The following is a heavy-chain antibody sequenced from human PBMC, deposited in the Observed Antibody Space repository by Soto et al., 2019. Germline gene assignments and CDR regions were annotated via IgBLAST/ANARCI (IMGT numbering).Heavy chain of an antibody. J-gene: IGHJ5*02. Sequence: GESLKISCKGSGYSFSNYWISWVRQMPGKGLEWMGRIDPSDSWTHYSPSFQGHVTISADKSISTVYLQWSSLKASDTAMYYCASMGGVGAVNWLGPWGQGTMVTVYS. V-gene: IGHV5-10-1*01. CDR1: GYSFSNYW. D-gene: IGHD1-26*01. CDR2: IDPSDSWT. CDR3: ASMGGVGAVNWLGP.